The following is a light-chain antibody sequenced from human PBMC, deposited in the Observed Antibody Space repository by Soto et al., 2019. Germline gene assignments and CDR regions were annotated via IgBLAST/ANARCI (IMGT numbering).Light chain of an antibody. Sequence: EIVMTQSPATLSVSPGERATLSCRASQNIRSNVAWYQQKPGQAPRLLIYGASTRATGIPARFSGSGSGTDFTLTISSLQSADFAVYYCQQYNNWPPMYTFGQGTKLQIK. CDR2: GAS. CDR3: QQYNNWPPMYT. V-gene: IGKV3-15*01. J-gene: IGKJ2*01. CDR1: QNIRSN.